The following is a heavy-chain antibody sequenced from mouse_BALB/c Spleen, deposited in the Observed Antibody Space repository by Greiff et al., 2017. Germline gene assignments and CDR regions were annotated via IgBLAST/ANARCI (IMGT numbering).Heavy chain of an antibody. CDR1: GYTFTDYN. Sequence: VQLQQSGPELVKPGASVKISCKASGYTFTDYNMHWVKQSHGKSLEWIGYIYPYNGGTGYNQKFKSKATLTVDNSSSTAYMELRSLTSEDSAVYYCARDGYYLYYYAMDYWGQGTSVTVSS. D-gene: IGHD2-3*01. J-gene: IGHJ4*01. CDR3: ARDGYYLYYYAMDY. CDR2: IYPYNGGT. V-gene: IGHV1S29*02.